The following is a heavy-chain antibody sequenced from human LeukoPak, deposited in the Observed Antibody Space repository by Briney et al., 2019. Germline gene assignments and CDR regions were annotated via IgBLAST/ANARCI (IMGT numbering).Heavy chain of an antibody. CDR1: GFTFSSYA. Sequence: GGSLRLSCAASGFTFSSYAMSWVRQAPGRGLEWVSAISGSGGSTYYADSVKGRFTISRDNSKNTLYLQMNSLRAEDTAVYYCAKDCRAGYYYDSSGYYGEDYWGQGTLVTVSS. D-gene: IGHD3-22*01. J-gene: IGHJ4*02. V-gene: IGHV3-23*01. CDR3: AKDCRAGYYYDSSGYYGEDY. CDR2: ISGSGGST.